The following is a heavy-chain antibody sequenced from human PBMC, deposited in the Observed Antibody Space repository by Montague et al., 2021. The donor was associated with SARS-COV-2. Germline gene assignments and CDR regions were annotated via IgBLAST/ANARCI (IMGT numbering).Heavy chain of an antibody. Sequence: SETLSLTCTVSGVSISTCSCSWSRQPPGKGLGLIGYVSYSGSVNXNSSLNSRITISIQTSKYQFSLKLSSVTAADTAVYFCARGRRYYYDSSVYFDLWGRGTLVTVSS. V-gene: IGHV4-59*13. D-gene: IGHD3-10*01. CDR3: ARGRRYYYDSSVYFDL. J-gene: IGHJ2*01. CDR2: VSYSGSV. CDR1: GVSISTCS.